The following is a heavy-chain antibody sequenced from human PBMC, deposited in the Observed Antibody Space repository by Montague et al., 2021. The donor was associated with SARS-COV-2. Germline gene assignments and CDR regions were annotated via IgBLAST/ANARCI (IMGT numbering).Heavy chain of an antibody. J-gene: IGHJ4*02. V-gene: IGHV4-39*01. D-gene: IGHD5-12*01. Sequence: SETLSLTCTVSGGSISSSSYYWSWIRQPPGKGLEWIGSIYYSGTTYYNPSLKSRVTISVDTSKNQFSLKLSSVTAADTAVYYCARRGYSGYGYLLLFDYWGQGTLVTVSS. CDR3: ARRGYSGYGYLLLFDY. CDR2: IYYSGTT. CDR1: GGSISSSSYY.